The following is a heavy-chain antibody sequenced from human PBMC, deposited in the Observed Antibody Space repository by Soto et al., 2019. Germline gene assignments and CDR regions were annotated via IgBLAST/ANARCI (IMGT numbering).Heavy chain of an antibody. J-gene: IGHJ4*02. CDR2: ISYDGSNK. D-gene: IGHD6-13*01. CDR3: SIWRPIDY. CDR1: GFTFSSYA. Sequence: QVQLVESGGGVVQPGRSLRLSCAASGFTFSSYAMHWVRQAPGKGLEWVAVISYDGSNKYYADSVKGRFTISRDNSKNTLYLQMNSLRAEDTAVYYCSIWRPIDYWGQGTLVTVSS. V-gene: IGHV3-30-3*01.